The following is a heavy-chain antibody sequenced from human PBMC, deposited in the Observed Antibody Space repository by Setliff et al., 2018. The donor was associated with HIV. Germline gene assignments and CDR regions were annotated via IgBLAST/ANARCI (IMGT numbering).Heavy chain of an antibody. D-gene: IGHD3-10*01. CDR2: IYTSGNT. CDR3: ARSLISLVREGVFDI. Sequence: ASETLSLTCTVSGGSISGYYWSWIRQPAGRGLEWIGRIYTSGNTNYSPSLKSRVTMSVDTSKNQFSLKLNSVTAADTAVYYCARSLISLVREGVFDIWGQGTMVTVS. J-gene: IGHJ3*02. V-gene: IGHV4-4*07. CDR1: GGSISGYY.